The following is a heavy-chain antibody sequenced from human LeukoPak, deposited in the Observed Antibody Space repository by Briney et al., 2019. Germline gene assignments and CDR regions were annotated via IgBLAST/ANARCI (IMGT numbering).Heavy chain of an antibody. CDR1: GYSFTSYW. D-gene: IGHD3-10*01. CDR2: IWPGDSTT. J-gene: IGHJ1*01. CDR3: ATYAGRSSKYFQH. V-gene: IGHV5-51*01. Sequence: GESLKISCKGSGYSFTSYWIGWVRQMPGRGLEWVGLIWPGDSTTRYSPSFQGQVTISADKSISTAYLQWSSLKASDTAMYYCATYAGRSSKYFQHWGQGTLVTVSS.